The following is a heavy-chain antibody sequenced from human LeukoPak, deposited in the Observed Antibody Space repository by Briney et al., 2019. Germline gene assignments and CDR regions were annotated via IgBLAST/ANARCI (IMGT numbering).Heavy chain of an antibody. CDR1: GGSITSSSYY. J-gene: IGHJ4*02. V-gene: IGHV4-39*01. CDR3: APYCSSTSCYGEGDY. Sequence: SETLSLTCTVSGGSITSSSYYWGWIRQPPGKGLEWIGSIYYSGSTYYNPSLKSRVTISVDTSKNQFSLNLSSVTAADTAVYYCAPYCSSTSCYGEGDYWGQGTLVTVSS. D-gene: IGHD2-2*01. CDR2: IYYSGST.